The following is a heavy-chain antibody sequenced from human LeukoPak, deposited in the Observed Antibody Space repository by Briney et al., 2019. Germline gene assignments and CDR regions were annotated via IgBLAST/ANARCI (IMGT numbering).Heavy chain of an antibody. CDR2: TNWDGTNT. CDR1: GFSFDDYA. Sequence: TGGSLRLSCAASGFSFDDYAMHWVRQAPGKGLEWVCLTNWDGTNTLCAGSVKGRFTISRDNNKSSLFLQMNSLKPEDTALYYCAKGDSGHDSIFHPPGAFDSWGQGTLVTVSS. V-gene: IGHV3-43D*03. CDR3: AKGDSGHDSIFHPPGAFDS. D-gene: IGHD3-22*01. J-gene: IGHJ4*02.